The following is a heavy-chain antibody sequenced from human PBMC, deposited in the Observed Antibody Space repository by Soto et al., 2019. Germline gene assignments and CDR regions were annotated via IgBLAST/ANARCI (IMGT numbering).Heavy chain of an antibody. CDR1: GVSVSSGSFY. V-gene: IGHV4-61*01. J-gene: IGHJ4*02. CDR2: GSYSGTT. Sequence: SETLSLTXTVPGVSVSSGSFYWAWIRQPPGKRLEWIGFGSYSGTTNYKPSLKSRVTISVDTSRSQISLKVSSLTAADTAVYYCARGATVTQYDYWGQGTLVTVSS. CDR3: ARGATVTQYDY. D-gene: IGHD4-17*01.